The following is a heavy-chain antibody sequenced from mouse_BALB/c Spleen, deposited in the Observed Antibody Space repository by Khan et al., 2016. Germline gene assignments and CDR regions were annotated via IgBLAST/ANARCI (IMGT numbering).Heavy chain of an antibody. Sequence: VRLQQSGAELVKPGASVKLSCTASGFNIKDTYMHWVKQRPEQGLEWIGRIDPANGNTKYDPKFQGKATITADTSSNTAYLQLSSLTSEDTAVYYCAGAGNYAYWGQGTLVTVSA. CDR1: GFNIKDTY. CDR2: IDPANGNT. J-gene: IGHJ3*01. D-gene: IGHD2-1*01. CDR3: AGAGNYAY. V-gene: IGHV14-3*02.